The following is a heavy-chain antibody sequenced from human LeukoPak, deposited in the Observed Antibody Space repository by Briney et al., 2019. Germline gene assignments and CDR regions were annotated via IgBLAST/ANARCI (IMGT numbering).Heavy chain of an antibody. CDR1: GGSISSTNYY. Sequence: SETLSLTCTVSGGSISSTNYYRGWIRQPPGKGLAWIGSIYYSGSTRYNPSLKSRVTISVDTSKNQFSLKLSSVTAADTAVYYCARDPTTVVKRYFDYWGQGTLVTVSS. J-gene: IGHJ4*02. D-gene: IGHD4-23*01. CDR3: ARDPTTVVKRYFDY. CDR2: IYYSGST. V-gene: IGHV4-39*07.